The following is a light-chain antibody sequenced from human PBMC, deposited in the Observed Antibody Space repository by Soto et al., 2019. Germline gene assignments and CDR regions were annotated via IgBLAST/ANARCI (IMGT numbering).Light chain of an antibody. Sequence: DIQMTQSPSTLSASVGDRVTITCRASQSISSWLAWYQQKPGKAPKLLIYDASSLESGVPSRFSGSGSGTVFTLTISSLQPDDFATYYCQQYNSYSPSRFTFGPGTKVDIK. V-gene: IGKV1-5*01. CDR2: DAS. J-gene: IGKJ3*01. CDR1: QSISSW. CDR3: QQYNSYSPSRFT.